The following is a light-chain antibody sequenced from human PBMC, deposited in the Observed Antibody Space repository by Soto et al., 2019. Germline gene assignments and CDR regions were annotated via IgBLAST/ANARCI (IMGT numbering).Light chain of an antibody. V-gene: IGLV2-14*01. J-gene: IGLJ1*01. CDR3: TSYTSSSTYV. CDR2: DVS. Sequence: SVLTQPASVSGSPGQSIAISCTGTSSVVGAYNYVSWYQQHPGKAPKLMIYDVSHRPSGASDRFSGSKSGNTAALTISGLQPEDEADYYCTSYTSSSTYVFGTGTKVTVL. CDR1: SSVVGAYNY.